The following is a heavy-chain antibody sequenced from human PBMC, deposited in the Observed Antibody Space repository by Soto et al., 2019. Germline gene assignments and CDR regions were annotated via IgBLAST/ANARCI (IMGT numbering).Heavy chain of an antibody. Sequence: GGSLRLSCASSVFTFSSYAMSWGRQAPGKGLEWVSAISGSGGSTYYADSVKGRFTISRDNSKNTLYLQMNSLRAEDTAVYYCAKEIGIAAPTEDYYYYGMDVWGQGTTVTVSS. J-gene: IGHJ6*02. CDR2: ISGSGGST. V-gene: IGHV3-23*01. D-gene: IGHD6-6*01. CDR3: AKEIGIAAPTEDYYYYGMDV. CDR1: VFTFSSYA.